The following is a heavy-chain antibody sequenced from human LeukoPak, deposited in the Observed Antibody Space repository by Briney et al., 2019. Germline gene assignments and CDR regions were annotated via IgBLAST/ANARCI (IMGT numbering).Heavy chain of an antibody. CDR2: ISISSSSM. D-gene: IGHD3-10*01. CDR1: GFTFSSYS. J-gene: IGHJ4*02. CDR3: ARERFHGSGAPKYVC. Sequence: PGGSLRLSCAASGFTFSSYSMIWVRQAPGKGLEWVSYISISSSSMYYADPMKGRITISRDNAKNSLYLQMNSLRADDTAVYYCARERFHGSGAPKYVCWGQGTLVTVSS. V-gene: IGHV3-21*01.